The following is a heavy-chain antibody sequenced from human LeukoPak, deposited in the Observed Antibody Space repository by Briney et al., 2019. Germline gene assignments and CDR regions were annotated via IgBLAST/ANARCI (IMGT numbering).Heavy chain of an antibody. D-gene: IGHD1-26*01. CDR3: AREFGGSYYYYYYMDV. Sequence: SETLSLTCAVSGYSINSGYYWGWIRQPPGKGLEWIGSIYHSGSTHYNPSLKSRVTISVDTSKNQFSLKLSSVTAADTAVYYCAREFGGSYYYYYYMDVWGKGTTVTVSS. V-gene: IGHV4-38-2*02. CDR1: GYSINSGYY. CDR2: IYHSGST. J-gene: IGHJ6*03.